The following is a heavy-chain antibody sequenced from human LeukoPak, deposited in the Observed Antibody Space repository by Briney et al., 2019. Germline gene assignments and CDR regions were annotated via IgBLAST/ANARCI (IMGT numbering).Heavy chain of an antibody. V-gene: IGHV3-74*03. D-gene: IGHD2-15*01. CDR1: GFTLTSYW. CDR2: SNTDGSIT. Sequence: GGSLRLSCATTGFTLTSYWMNGVRHVRGKGGVGVSRSNTDGSITTYVGSVKGRFTISRDNAKNTLYLQMNSLRVEDTAVYYCARQGYSSGDMDVWGKGTTVTVSS. J-gene: IGHJ6*03. CDR3: ARQGYSSGDMDV.